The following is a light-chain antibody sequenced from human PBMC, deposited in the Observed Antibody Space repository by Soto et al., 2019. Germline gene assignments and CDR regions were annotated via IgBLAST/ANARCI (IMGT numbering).Light chain of an antibody. CDR3: QQSASSVT. CDR1: QSVSSTF. V-gene: IGKV3-20*01. CDR2: DED. J-gene: IGKJ5*01. Sequence: DTVLTQSPGTLSLSPGETSTLTCSASQSVSSTFLAWYQQKPGQAPTLLIYDEDTRATGIPDRFSGSGFGTHFTLTISSLEPEDFAMYYCQQSASSVTFGQGTRLDIK.